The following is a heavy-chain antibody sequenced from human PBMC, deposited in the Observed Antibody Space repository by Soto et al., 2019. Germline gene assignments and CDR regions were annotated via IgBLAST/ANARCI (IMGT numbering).Heavy chain of an antibody. V-gene: IGHV4-30-4*01. D-gene: IGHD2-21*02. CDR3: ARRAGIYGGNSEVDY. J-gene: IGHJ4*02. CDR2: IYYSGST. Sequence: SQTLSLTCTVSAGSISSGDYYWSWIRQPPGKGLEWIGYIYYSGSTNYNPSLKSRVTISVDTSKNQFSLKLSSVTAADTAAYYCARRAGIYGGNSEVDYWGQGTLVTVSS. CDR1: AGSISSGDYY.